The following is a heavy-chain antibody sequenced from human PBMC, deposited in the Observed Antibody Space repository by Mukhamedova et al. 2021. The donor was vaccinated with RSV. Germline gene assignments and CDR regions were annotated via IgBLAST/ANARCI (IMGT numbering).Heavy chain of an antibody. J-gene: IGHJ5*01. CDR2: VSGNGAST. D-gene: IGHD5-12*01. CDR3: AKGGLNFFDS. V-gene: IGHV3-23*01. Sequence: GKGLEWVSAVSGNGASTYYTDSVKGRFTISRDNSKNTLYLQMSGLRAEDTAIYYCAKGGLNFFDSCGQGTLVTFSS.